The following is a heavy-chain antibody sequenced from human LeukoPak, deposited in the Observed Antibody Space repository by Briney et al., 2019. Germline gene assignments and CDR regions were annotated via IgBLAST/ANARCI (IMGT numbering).Heavy chain of an antibody. Sequence: GGSLRLSCAASGFTFSTSWMSWVRQAPGKGPAWVSRINGDGSITTYADSVKGRFTISRDNAKNALSLQMNSLRAEDTAVYYCRYGSSSGDYWGQGTLVTVSS. D-gene: IGHD6-6*01. CDR1: GFTFSTSW. J-gene: IGHJ4*02. CDR2: INGDGSIT. V-gene: IGHV3-74*01. CDR3: RYGSSSGDY.